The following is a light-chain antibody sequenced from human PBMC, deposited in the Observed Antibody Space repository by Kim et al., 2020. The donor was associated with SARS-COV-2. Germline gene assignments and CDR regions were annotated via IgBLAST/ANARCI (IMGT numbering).Light chain of an antibody. V-gene: IGLV1-47*01. CDR1: SSNIGSNY. J-gene: IGLJ3*02. CDR3: AAWDDSLSAWV. Sequence: QSVLTQPPSASGTPGQRVTISCSGSSSNIGSNYVYWYQQLPGTAPQLLIYRNNQRPSGVPDRFSGSKSGTAASLAISGLRSEDEADYYCAAWDDSLSAWVFGGGTQLTVL. CDR2: RNN.